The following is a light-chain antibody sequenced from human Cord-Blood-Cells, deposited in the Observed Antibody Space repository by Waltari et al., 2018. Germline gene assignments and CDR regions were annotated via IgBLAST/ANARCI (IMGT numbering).Light chain of an antibody. CDR3: QQSYSTPWT. CDR1: QSISSY. CDR2: AAS. J-gene: IGKJ1*01. Sequence: DIQMTQSPSSLSASVGDRVTITGRASQSISSYLNWYQQKPGKAPKLLIYAASSLQSGVPSRFSGSGAGTDFTLTISSLQPEDFATYYCQQSYSTPWTFGQGTKVESK. V-gene: IGKV1-39*01.